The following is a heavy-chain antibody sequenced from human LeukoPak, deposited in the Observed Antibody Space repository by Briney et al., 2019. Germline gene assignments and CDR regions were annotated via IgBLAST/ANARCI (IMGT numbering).Heavy chain of an antibody. V-gene: IGHV4-38-2*02. CDR1: GYSISSGYY. CDR2: IYHSGST. D-gene: IGHD5-18*01. Sequence: PSETLSLTCAVSGYSISSGYYWGWIRQPPGKGLEWIGSIYHSGSTYYNPSLKSRVTISVDTSKNQFSLKLSSVTAADTAVYYCARDRGGYSYGIGYWGQGTLVTVSS. CDR3: ARDRGGYSYGIGY. J-gene: IGHJ4*02.